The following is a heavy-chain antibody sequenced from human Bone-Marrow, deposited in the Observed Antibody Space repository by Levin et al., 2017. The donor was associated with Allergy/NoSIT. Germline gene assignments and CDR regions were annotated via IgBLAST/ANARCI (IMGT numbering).Heavy chain of an antibody. J-gene: IGHJ4*02. Sequence: PGGSLRLSCAASGFTFSSYAMSWVRQAPGKGLEWVSAISGSGGSTYYADSVKGRFTISRDNSKNTLYLQMNSLRAEDTAVYYCAKGPLLLWFRELEGDGYWGQGTLVTVSS. D-gene: IGHD3-10*01. CDR3: AKGPLLLWFRELEGDGY. CDR1: GFTFSSYA. CDR2: ISGSGGST. V-gene: IGHV3-23*01.